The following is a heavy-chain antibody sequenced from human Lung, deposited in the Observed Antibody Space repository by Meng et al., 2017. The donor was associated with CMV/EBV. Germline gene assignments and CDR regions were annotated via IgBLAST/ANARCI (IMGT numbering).Heavy chain of an antibody. J-gene: IGHJ4*02. D-gene: IGHD3-22*01. Sequence: SGVTYRHYSMNWDRQAPRKGLEWVSSISSSSDYLDYADSLKGRFTISRDNAKNSLYLQMNSLRAEDTAVYYCARDWGYFDSNTHDYWGQGTLVTVSS. CDR2: ISSSSDYL. CDR1: GVTYRHYS. V-gene: IGHV3-21*06. CDR3: ARDWGYFDSNTHDY.